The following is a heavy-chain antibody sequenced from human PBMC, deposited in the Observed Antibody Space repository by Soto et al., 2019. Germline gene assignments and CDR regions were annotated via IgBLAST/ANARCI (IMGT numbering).Heavy chain of an antibody. CDR1: GFTFSSYA. V-gene: IGHV3-23*01. CDR2: ISGSGRNT. J-gene: IGHJ1*01. D-gene: IGHD3-9*01. Sequence: GSLRLSCAASGFTFSSYAMSWVRRAPGKGLEWVSGISGSGRNTKYADSVKGRFIISRDNFKNTLFLQMNGLRAEDTAVYYCAKDVHYDIVTGIEYFHHWAQGTLVTVSS. CDR3: AKDVHYDIVTGIEYFHH.